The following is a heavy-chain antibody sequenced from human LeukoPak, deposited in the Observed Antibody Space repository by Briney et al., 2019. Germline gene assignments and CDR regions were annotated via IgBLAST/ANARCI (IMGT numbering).Heavy chain of an antibody. V-gene: IGHV4-34*11. D-gene: IGHD3-22*01. J-gene: IGHJ4*02. Sequence: PSETLSLTCAVYGGSFSGYYWSWIRQPPGKGLEWIGYIYYSRSTNYNPSLKSRVTMSVDTSKNQFSLTLSSVTAADTAVYYCAREVTGVRGYYWYFDYWGQGTLVTVSS. CDR3: AREVTGVRGYYWYFDY. CDR2: IYYSRST. CDR1: GGSFSGYY.